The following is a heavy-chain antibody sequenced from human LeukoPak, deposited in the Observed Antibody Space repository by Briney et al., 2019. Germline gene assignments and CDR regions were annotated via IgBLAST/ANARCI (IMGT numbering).Heavy chain of an antibody. CDR1: GGTFSSYA. Sequence: ASVKVSCKASGGTFSSYAISWVRQAPGQGLEWMGGIIPIFGTANYAQKFQGRVTITADKSTSTAYMELSGLRSEDTAVYYCARGSLYSYGPYYFDYWGQGTLVTVSS. V-gene: IGHV1-69*06. J-gene: IGHJ4*02. CDR3: ARGSLYSYGPYYFDY. CDR2: IIPIFGTA. D-gene: IGHD5-18*01.